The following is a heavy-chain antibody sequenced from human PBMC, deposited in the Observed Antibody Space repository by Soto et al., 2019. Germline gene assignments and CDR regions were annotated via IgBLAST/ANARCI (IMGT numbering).Heavy chain of an antibody. J-gene: IGHJ4*02. V-gene: IGHV4-39*01. Sequence: QMQLQESGPGLVKPSETLSLTCTVSGGSISSSSYYWGWIRQPPGQGLEWLGTIYSLGNTYYNPSRKSRLTISVDKSKSQLLLKLSSATAPDTAVYYCARQIYDSSGYYYAYWGQGTLVTVSS. D-gene: IGHD3-22*01. CDR2: IYSLGNT. CDR3: ARQIYDSSGYYYAY. CDR1: GGSISSSSYY.